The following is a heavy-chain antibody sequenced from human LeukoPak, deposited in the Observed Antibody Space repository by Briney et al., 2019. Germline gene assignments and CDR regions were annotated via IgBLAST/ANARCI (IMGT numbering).Heavy chain of an antibody. D-gene: IGHD3-3*01. Sequence: SQTLSLTCGISGDSVSSNTGAWNWIRQSPSRGLEWLGRTYYRSKWYIEYAVSVKSRIVINPDISKNQFSLQLSSVTPEDTAVYYCARGKEWIEESWGQGTLVTASS. CDR1: GDSVSSNTGA. CDR2: TYYRSKWYI. CDR3: ARGKEWIEES. V-gene: IGHV6-1*01. J-gene: IGHJ5*02.